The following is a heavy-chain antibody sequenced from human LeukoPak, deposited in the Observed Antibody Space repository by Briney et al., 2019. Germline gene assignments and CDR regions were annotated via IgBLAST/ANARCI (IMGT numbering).Heavy chain of an antibody. D-gene: IGHD6-13*01. CDR3: ARGEAGTSTVGIATYGNDVDS. V-gene: IGHV1-2*02. CDR2: INPYSGGT. CDR1: GYTFTGYY. Sequence: ASVKVSCKASGYTFTGYYMHWVRQAPGHGLEWMGWINPYSGGTNYAKKFQDRVTMTRDTSISTAYMELSRLRSDDTAVYYCARGEAGTSTVGIATYGNDVDSWGQGILAIVSS. J-gene: IGHJ4*02.